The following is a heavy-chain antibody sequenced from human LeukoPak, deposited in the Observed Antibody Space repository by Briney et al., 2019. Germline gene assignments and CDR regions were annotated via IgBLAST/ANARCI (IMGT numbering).Heavy chain of an antibody. V-gene: IGHV3-23*01. J-gene: IGHJ4*02. CDR1: GFTFSSYA. CDR2: ISGRGANT. Sequence: GRSLRLSCATSGFTFSSYAMSWVRQAPGKGLEWVSSISGRGANTHYADSVKGWFTISGDNSKNTLYVQVNSLGTEDTAAYYCAKGSYYDSSGSFYFDYWGQGTLVTVSS. D-gene: IGHD3-22*01. CDR3: AKGSYYDSSGSFYFDY.